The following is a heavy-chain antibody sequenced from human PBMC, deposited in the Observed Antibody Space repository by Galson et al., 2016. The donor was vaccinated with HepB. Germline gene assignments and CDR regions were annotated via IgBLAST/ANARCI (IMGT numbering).Heavy chain of an antibody. V-gene: IGHV3-30*04. CDR1: GFTFSNFA. J-gene: IGHJ6*02. Sequence: SLRLSCAASGFTFSNFAFHWVRQAPGKGLDWVAVISSDGSNKYYADSVKGRFTISRDNSKNTLYLQMTSLRVEDTAVYYCARVGGGSPLKSYYGMDVWGQGTTVTVSS. D-gene: IGHD3-16*01. CDR2: ISSDGSNK. CDR3: ARVGGGSPLKSYYGMDV.